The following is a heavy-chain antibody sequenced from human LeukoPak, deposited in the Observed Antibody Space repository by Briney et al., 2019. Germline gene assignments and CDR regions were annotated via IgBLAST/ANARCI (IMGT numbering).Heavy chain of an antibody. V-gene: IGHV4-59*01. CDR1: GGSISSYY. D-gene: IGHD6-6*01. J-gene: IGHJ5*02. CDR3: ARTLSSSGSPWFDP. Sequence: PSETLSLTCTVSGGSISSYYWSWIRQPPGKGLEWIGYIYYSGSTNYNPSLKSRVTISVDTPKNQFSLKLSSVTAADTAVYYCARTLSSSGSPWFDPWGQGTLVTVSS. CDR2: IYYSGST.